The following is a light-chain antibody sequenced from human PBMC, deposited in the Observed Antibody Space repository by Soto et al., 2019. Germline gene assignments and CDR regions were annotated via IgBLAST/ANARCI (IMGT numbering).Light chain of an antibody. Sequence: DIQMTQSPSSLSASVGDRVTITCRATHDISNYLAWYQQKPGKVPKLLIYAASSLQSGVPSRFSGSESGTDFTLTITSLQPEDVATYYCQEYKNAPLTFGGGTRWIS. CDR1: HDISNY. CDR2: AAS. V-gene: IGKV1-27*01. J-gene: IGKJ4*01. CDR3: QEYKNAPLT.